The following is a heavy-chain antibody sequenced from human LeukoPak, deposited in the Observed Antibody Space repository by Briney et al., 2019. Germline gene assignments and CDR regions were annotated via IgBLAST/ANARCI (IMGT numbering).Heavy chain of an antibody. CDR1: GFSFSAYW. V-gene: IGHV3-21*01. Sequence: GGSLRLSCVASGFSFSAYWMSWIRQAPGKGLEWVSSISSSSSYIYYADSVKGRFTISRDNAKNSLYLRMNSLRAEDTAVYYCARDERYDFWSGYLYYFDYWGQGTLVTVSS. CDR3: ARDERYDFWSGYLYYFDY. J-gene: IGHJ4*02. CDR2: ISSSSSYI. D-gene: IGHD3-3*01.